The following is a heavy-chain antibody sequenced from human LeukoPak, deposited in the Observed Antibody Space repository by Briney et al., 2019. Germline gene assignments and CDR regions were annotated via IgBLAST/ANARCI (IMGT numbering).Heavy chain of an antibody. CDR2: MNPNSGHT. V-gene: IGHV1-8*03. CDR1: GYTFTSYD. Sequence: ASVKVSCKASGYTFTSYDINWVRQATGQGLEWMGWMNPNSGHTDYAQKFQGRVTITRNTSLSTAYMELSSLRSEDTAVYYCARSNYYDSSGYFPTDYWGQGTLVTASS. CDR3: ARSNYYDSSGYFPTDY. J-gene: IGHJ4*02. D-gene: IGHD3-22*01.